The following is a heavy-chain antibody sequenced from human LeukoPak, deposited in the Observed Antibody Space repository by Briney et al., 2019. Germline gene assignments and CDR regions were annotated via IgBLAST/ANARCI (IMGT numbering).Heavy chain of an antibody. V-gene: IGHV1-69*16. Sequence: SVKVSCKASGGTFSSYTISWVRQAPGQGLEWMGRIIPILGTANYAQKFQGRVTITTDESTSTASMELSSLRSEDTAVYYCARDEIDYYGSGSYYGSFDYWGQGTLVTVSS. CDR3: ARDEIDYYGSGSYYGSFDY. CDR1: GGTFSSYT. J-gene: IGHJ4*02. CDR2: IIPILGTA. D-gene: IGHD3-10*01.